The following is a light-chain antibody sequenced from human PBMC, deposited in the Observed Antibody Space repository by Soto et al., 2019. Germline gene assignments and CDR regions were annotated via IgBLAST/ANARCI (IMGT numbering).Light chain of an antibody. V-gene: IGKV3-11*01. CDR1: QSVSSY. CDR2: DAS. CDR3: QQRSNWPFT. Sequence: EIVLTQSPATLSLSPGERATLSCRASQSVSSYLAWYQHKPGQAPRLLIYDASISATGIPARFSGSGSGTDFTLTISSLVPEDFAVFYCQQRSNWPFTFGQGTRLEIK. J-gene: IGKJ5*01.